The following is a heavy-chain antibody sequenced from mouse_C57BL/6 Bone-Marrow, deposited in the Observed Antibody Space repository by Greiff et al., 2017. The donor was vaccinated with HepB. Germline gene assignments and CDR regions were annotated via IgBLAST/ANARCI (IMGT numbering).Heavy chain of an antibody. D-gene: IGHD1-1*01. CDR1: GFTFSDYG. J-gene: IGHJ3*01. CDR2: ISSGSSTI. Sequence: EVMLVESGGGLVKPGGSLKLSCAASGFTFSDYGMHWVRQAPEKGLEWVAYISSGSSTIYYADTVKGRFTISRDNAKNTLCLQMTSLRSEDTAMYYCARATVVATRAWFAYWGQGTLVTVSA. CDR3: ARATVVATRAWFAY. V-gene: IGHV5-17*01.